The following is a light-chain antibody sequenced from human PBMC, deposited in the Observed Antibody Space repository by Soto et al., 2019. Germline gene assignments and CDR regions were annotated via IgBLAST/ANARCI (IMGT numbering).Light chain of an antibody. Sequence: DIVMTQSPLSLPVTPGEPASMSCRSSQSLLHSNGCNYLDWYLQKPGQSPQLLIYLGSNRASGVPDRFSGSGSGTDFTLKISRVEAEDVGVYYCMQALQTPWTFGQGTKVEIK. CDR1: QSLLHSNGCNY. CDR3: MQALQTPWT. J-gene: IGKJ1*01. V-gene: IGKV2-28*01. CDR2: LGS.